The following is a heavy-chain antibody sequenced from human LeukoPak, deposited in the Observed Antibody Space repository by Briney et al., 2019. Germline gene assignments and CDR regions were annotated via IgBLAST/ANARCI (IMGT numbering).Heavy chain of an antibody. CDR2: IIPIIGTP. Sequence: SVKVSCKASGGTFSSNVISWVRQAPGQGLEWMGRIIPIIGTPDYAQKFQGRVTITADKSTNTAHMELTSLKSDDTAVYYCARAGGSSWYVSLYYWGQGTLVTVSS. CDR1: GGTFSSNV. CDR3: ARAGGSSWYVSLYY. D-gene: IGHD6-13*01. V-gene: IGHV1-69*04. J-gene: IGHJ4*02.